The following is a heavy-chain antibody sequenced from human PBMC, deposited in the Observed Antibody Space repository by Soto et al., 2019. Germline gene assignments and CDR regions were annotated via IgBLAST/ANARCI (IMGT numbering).Heavy chain of an antibody. CDR3: ARDRYSGGPSSQNPQYDDYGRDV. V-gene: IGHV3-33*01. D-gene: IGHD6-19*01. Sequence: QVQLVESGGGVVQPGRSLRLSCAASGFTFSSYGMHWVRQAPGKGLEWVAVIWYDGSNKYYADSVKGRFTISRDNSKNSCNRQMHSRGPEDTAVYYCARDRYSGGPSSQNPQYDDYGRDVGGQGPTVAFS. CDR1: GFTFSSYG. CDR2: IWYDGSNK. J-gene: IGHJ6*02.